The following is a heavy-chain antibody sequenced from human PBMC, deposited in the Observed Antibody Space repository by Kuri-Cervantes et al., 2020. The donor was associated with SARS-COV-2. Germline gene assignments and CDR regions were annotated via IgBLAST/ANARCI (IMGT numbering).Heavy chain of an antibody. D-gene: IGHD2-15*01. V-gene: IGHV1-8*02. J-gene: IGHJ4*02. CDR3: ARKFCSGGSCYYLFDY. Sequence: ASVKVSCKASGGTFSSYTISWVRRAPGQGLEWMGWMNPNSGNTGYAQKFQGRVTMTRNTSISTAYMELSSLRAEDTTLYHCARKFCSGGSCYYLFDYWGQGTLVTVSS. CDR1: GGTFSSYT. CDR2: MNPNSGNT.